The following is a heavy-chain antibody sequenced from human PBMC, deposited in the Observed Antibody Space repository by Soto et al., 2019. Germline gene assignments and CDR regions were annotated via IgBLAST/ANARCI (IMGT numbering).Heavy chain of an antibody. J-gene: IGHJ4*02. CDR2: IYPGDSDT. Sequence: GESLKISCKGSGYSFTSYWIGWVRQMPGKGLEWMGIIYPGDSDTRYSPSFQGQVTISADKSISTAYLQWSSLKASDTAMYYCARAIVVVVAATRYYFDYWGRGTLVTVSS. D-gene: IGHD2-15*01. CDR1: GYSFTSYW. V-gene: IGHV5-51*01. CDR3: ARAIVVVVAATRYYFDY.